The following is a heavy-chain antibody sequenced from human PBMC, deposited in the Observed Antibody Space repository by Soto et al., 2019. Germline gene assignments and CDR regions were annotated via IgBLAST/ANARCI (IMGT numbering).Heavy chain of an antibody. Sequence: ASVKVSCKASGYTFTNYGISWVRQAPGQGLEWMGWINVYNGNTKYAQKVQGRVTMTTDTSTSTAYMELRSLRSDDTAVYYCARGVGSGSNYNKYNWFDPWGQGTLVTVSS. V-gene: IGHV1-18*01. CDR1: GYTFTNYG. CDR3: ARGVGSGSNYNKYNWFDP. D-gene: IGHD3-10*01. CDR2: INVYNGNT. J-gene: IGHJ5*02.